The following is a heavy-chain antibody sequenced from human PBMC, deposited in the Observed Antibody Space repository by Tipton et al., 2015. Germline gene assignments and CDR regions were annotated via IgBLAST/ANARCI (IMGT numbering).Heavy chain of an antibody. CDR1: GSSVSSGNYY. D-gene: IGHD4-23*01. Sequence: TLSLTCSVSGSSVSSGNYYWSWIRQPPGKGLEWIGYVSHSDTTHYNPSLKRRVTISLDTSKNQFSLTLNSVTATDTAVYYCARARGRHGGLFDSWGQGTLVTVSS. CDR2: VSHSDTT. J-gene: IGHJ5*01. V-gene: IGHV4-61*01. CDR3: ARARGRHGGLFDS.